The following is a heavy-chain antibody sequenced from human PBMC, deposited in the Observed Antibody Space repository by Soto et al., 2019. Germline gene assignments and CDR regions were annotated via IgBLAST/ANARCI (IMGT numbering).Heavy chain of an antibody. CDR2: INAGNGNR. V-gene: IGHV1-3*01. Sequence: ASVKVYCNASGYAFTSYGISLVRQAPGQGFEWMGWINAGNGNRKYSQKFQGRVTITRDTSASTAYMELSSLRSEDTAVYYCARDRIRYSSSWYNWFDPWGQGTLVTVSS. CDR1: GYAFTSYG. J-gene: IGHJ5*02. CDR3: ARDRIRYSSSWYNWFDP. D-gene: IGHD6-13*01.